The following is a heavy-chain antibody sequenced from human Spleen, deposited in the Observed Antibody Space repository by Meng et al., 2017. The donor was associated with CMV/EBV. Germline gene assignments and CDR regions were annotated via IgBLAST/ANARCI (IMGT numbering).Heavy chain of an antibody. CDR3: ARDPKEPIVVIPAAIESRLNAELMDV. D-gene: IGHD2-2*02. J-gene: IGHJ6*02. CDR2: ISYAGTTN. Sequence: GESLKISCAASGFTFNTYAMHWVRQAPGKGLEWVAVISYAGTTNYYGDSVKGRFTISRDDSKKTLYLQMNSLRAADTAVYYCARDPKEPIVVIPAAIESRLNAELMDVWGQGTTVTVSS. CDR1: GFTFNTYA. V-gene: IGHV3-30-3*01.